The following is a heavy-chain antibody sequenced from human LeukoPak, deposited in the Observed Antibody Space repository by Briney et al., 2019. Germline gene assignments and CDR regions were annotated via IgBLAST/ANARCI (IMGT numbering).Heavy chain of an antibody. CDR2: ISSSGSTI. V-gene: IGHV3-48*04. CDR1: GFTFSSYA. D-gene: IGHD3-10*01. Sequence: GGSLRLSCAASGFTFSSYAMSWVRQAPGKGLEWVSYISSSGSTIYYADSVKGRFTISRDNAKNSLYLQMNSLRAEDTAVYYCARGAMVRGVILYYFDYWGQGTLVTVSS. J-gene: IGHJ4*02. CDR3: ARGAMVRGVILYYFDY.